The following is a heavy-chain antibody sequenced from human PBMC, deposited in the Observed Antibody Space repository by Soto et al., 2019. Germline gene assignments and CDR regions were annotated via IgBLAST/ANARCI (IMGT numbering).Heavy chain of an antibody. J-gene: IGHJ4*02. Sequence: QVQLVESGGGVVHPGRSLRLSCAASGFTFSSYGMHWVRQAPGKGLEWVAVISDDGSNKYYPDSVKGRFTISRDNSKNTLYLQMNSLRAEDTSVYYCAKDSGYSSGWYFDYWGQGTLVTVSS. CDR1: GFTFSSYG. CDR3: AKDSGYSSGWYFDY. CDR2: ISDDGSNK. D-gene: IGHD6-19*01. V-gene: IGHV3-30*18.